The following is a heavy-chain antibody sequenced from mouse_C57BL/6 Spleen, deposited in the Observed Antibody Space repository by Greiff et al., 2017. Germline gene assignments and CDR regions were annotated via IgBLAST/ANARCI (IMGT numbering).Heavy chain of an antibody. CDR1: GYTFTSYT. Sequence: VQLQQSGAELARPGASVKMSCKASGYTFTSYTMHWVKQRPGQGLEWIGYINPSSGYTKYNQKFKDKATLTADKSSSTAYMQLSSLTSEDSAVYYCSRSGYDDYGGVWYFDVWGTGTTVTVSS. CDR3: SRSGYDDYGGVWYFDV. V-gene: IGHV1-4*01. J-gene: IGHJ1*03. D-gene: IGHD2-4*01. CDR2: INPSSGYT.